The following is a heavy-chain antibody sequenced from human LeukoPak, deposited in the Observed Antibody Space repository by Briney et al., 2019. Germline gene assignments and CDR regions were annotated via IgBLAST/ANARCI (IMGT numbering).Heavy chain of an antibody. V-gene: IGHV1-18*01. J-gene: IGHJ6*02. Sequence: GASVKVSCKASGYTFTSYGISWVRQAPGQGLERMGWISAYNGNTNYAQKLQGRVTMTTDTSTSTAYMELRSLRSDDTAVYYCARIYCSSTSCRDYYYYYGMDVWGQGTTVTVSS. D-gene: IGHD2-2*01. CDR1: GYTFTSYG. CDR3: ARIYCSSTSCRDYYYYYGMDV. CDR2: ISAYNGNT.